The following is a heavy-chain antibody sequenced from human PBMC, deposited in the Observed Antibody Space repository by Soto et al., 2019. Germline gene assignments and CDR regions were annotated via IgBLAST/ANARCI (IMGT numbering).Heavy chain of an antibody. V-gene: IGHV3-73*02. CDR2: IRSKANSYAT. Sequence: EVQLVESGGGLVQPGGSLKLSCAASGFTFSGSAMHWVRQASGKGLEWVGRIRSKANSYATAYAASVKGRFTISRDDSKNTAYLQMNSLKTEDTAVYYCANDPGVSSYWGQGTLVTVSS. J-gene: IGHJ4*02. CDR3: ANDPGVSSY. D-gene: IGHD1-1*01. CDR1: GFTFSGSA.